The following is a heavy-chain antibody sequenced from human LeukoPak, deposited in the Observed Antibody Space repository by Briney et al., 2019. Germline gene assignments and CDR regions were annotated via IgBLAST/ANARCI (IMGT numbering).Heavy chain of an antibody. D-gene: IGHD3-10*01. CDR2: IDPNSGNT. V-gene: IGHV1-8*03. J-gene: IGHJ5*02. Sequence: GASVKVSCKGSAYTFSNYDIHWVRQATGQGLEWMGWIDPNSGNTGYAQKFQGRVTITWDTSITTAYMELSSLRSEDTAVYYCARGHGSGTYYNVWVDPWGQGTLVTVSS. CDR3: ARGHGSGTYYNVWVDP. CDR1: AYTFSNYD.